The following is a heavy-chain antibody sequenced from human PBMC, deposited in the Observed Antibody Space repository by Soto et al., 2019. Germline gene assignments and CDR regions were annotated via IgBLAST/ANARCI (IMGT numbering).Heavy chain of an antibody. Sequence: GASVKVSCKASGYTFTNYAIHWVRQAPGQRLEWMGWINAGNGNTKYSQKFQGRVTITRDTSASTAYMELSSLRSEDTAVYYCARGSGYYYWDDYWGQGTLVTVS. CDR3: ARGSGYYYWDDY. V-gene: IGHV1-3*01. CDR2: INAGNGNT. CDR1: GYTFTNYA. D-gene: IGHD3-22*01. J-gene: IGHJ4*02.